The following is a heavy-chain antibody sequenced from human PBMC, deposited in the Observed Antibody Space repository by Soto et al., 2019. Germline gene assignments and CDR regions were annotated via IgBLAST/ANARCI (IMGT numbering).Heavy chain of an antibody. Sequence: PGGSLRLSCAASGLTFKSYAMSWVRQAPGKGLEWVSAISGSGDSTYYADSVKGRFTISRDNSKNTLYLQMHSLRAEDTAVYYCAKLDIVVVLGSSWLDPWGQGTLVTVSS. D-gene: IGHD2-2*01. V-gene: IGHV3-23*01. CDR3: AKLDIVVVLGSSWLDP. J-gene: IGHJ5*02. CDR1: GLTFKSYA. CDR2: ISGSGDST.